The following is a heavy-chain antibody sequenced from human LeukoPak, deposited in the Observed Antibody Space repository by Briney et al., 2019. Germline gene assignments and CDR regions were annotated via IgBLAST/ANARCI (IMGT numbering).Heavy chain of an antibody. CDR3: ARIGSIRDY. CDR2: IKQDGSEK. D-gene: IGHD3-3*02. J-gene: IGHJ4*02. V-gene: IGHV3-7*01. Sequence: PGGSLRLSCAAPGFTFSSYWMSWVRQAPGKGLEWVANIKQDGSEKYYVDSVKGRFTISRDNAKNSLYLQMNSLRAEDTAVYYCARIGSIRDYWGQGTLVTVSS. CDR1: GFTFSSYW.